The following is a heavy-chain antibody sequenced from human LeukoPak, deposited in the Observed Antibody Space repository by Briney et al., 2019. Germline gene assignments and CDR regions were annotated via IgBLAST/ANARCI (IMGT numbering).Heavy chain of an antibody. D-gene: IGHD1-1*01. CDR3: AGGTPRALRCYYGMDV. CDR2: IYYSGST. Sequence: NPSETLSLTCTVSGGSISSYYWSWIRQPPGKGLEWIGYIYYSGSTNYNPSLKSRVTISVDTSKNQFSLKLSSVTAADTAVYYCAGGTPRALRCYYGMDVWGQGTTVTVSS. V-gene: IGHV4-59*08. J-gene: IGHJ6*02. CDR1: GGSISSYY.